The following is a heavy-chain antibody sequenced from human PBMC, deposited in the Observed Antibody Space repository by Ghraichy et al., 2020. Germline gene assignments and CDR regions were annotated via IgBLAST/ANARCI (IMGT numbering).Heavy chain of an antibody. CDR1: GGSFSGYY. Sequence: SQTLSLTCAVYGGSFSGYYWSWIRQPPGKGLEWIGEINHSGSTNYNPSLKSRVTISVDTSKNQFSLKLSSVTAADTAVYYCARVLGARGYSYGQRGGYYYYGMDVWGQGTTVTVSS. CDR3: ARVLGARGYSYGQRGGYYYYGMDV. D-gene: IGHD5-18*01. V-gene: IGHV4-34*01. CDR2: INHSGST. J-gene: IGHJ6*02.